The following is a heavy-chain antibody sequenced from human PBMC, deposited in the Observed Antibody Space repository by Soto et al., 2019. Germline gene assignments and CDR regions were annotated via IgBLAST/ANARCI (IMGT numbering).Heavy chain of an antibody. V-gene: IGHV3-53*01. J-gene: IGHJ6*02. D-gene: IGHD4-17*01. CDR2: IYSGGST. Sequence: GGSLRLSCEASGFIVSSNYMSWVRQAPGKGLEWVSVIYSGGSTYYADSVKGRFTISRDNSKNTLYLQMNSLRAEDTAVYYCARKLVNDYGDYHGMDVWGQGTTVTVSS. CDR1: GFIVSSNY. CDR3: ARKLVNDYGDYHGMDV.